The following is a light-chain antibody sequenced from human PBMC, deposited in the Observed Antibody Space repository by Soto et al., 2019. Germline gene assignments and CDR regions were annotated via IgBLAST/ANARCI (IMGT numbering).Light chain of an antibody. CDR1: QSVSSY. J-gene: IGKJ2*01. CDR3: QQRSNWPLST. CDR2: DAS. V-gene: IGKV3-11*01. Sequence: EIVLTQSPATLPLSPGERATLSCRASQSVSSYLAWYQQKPGQAPRLLIYDASNRATGIPARFSGSGSGTDVTLTISSLEPEDFAVYYCQQRSNWPLSTFGRGTKLEIK.